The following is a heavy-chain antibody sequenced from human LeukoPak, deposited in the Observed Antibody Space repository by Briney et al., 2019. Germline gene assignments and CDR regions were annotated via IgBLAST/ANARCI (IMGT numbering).Heavy chain of an antibody. CDR2: IYYSGST. V-gene: IGHV4-39*07. J-gene: IGHJ4*02. D-gene: IGHD6-13*01. Sequence: SETLSLTCTVSGGSISSSSYYWGWIRQPPGKGLEWIGSIYYSGSTNYNPSLKSRVTISVDTSKNQFSLKLSSVTAADTAVYYCAGASIAAAGNDYWGQGTLVTVSS. CDR1: GGSISSSSYY. CDR3: AGASIAAAGNDY.